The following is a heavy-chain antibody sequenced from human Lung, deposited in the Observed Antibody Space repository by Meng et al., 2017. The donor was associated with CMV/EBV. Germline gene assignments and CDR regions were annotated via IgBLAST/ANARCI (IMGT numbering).Heavy chain of an antibody. V-gene: IGHV4-4*02. CDR3: LRRSGGSV. J-gene: IGHJ4*02. CDR1: VNANTSLNW. D-gene: IGHD3-10*01. Sequence: QVQMRSAGPERLRPSETLLPPCAVSVNANTSLNWWASVPRPPVKGLGWIGQIPHRDNSAYNPSLKSLVIMSINKSKNQFSLKLTSVTAADTAVDHCLRRSGGSVWGQGTLVTVSS. CDR2: IPHRDNS.